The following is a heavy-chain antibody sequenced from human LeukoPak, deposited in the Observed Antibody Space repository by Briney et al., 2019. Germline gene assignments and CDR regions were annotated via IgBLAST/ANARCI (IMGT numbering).Heavy chain of an antibody. CDR2: ISSSSSYI. CDR3: ARDLYYDSSGYYGGYFDY. D-gene: IGHD3-22*01. V-gene: IGHV3-21*01. J-gene: IGHJ4*02. Sequence: GGSLRLSCAASGFTFSSYSMNWVRQAPGKGLEWVSSISSSSSYIYYADSVKGRFTISRDNAKNSLYLQMNSLRAEDTAVYYCARDLYYDSSGYYGGYFDYWGRGTLVTVSS. CDR1: GFTFSSYS.